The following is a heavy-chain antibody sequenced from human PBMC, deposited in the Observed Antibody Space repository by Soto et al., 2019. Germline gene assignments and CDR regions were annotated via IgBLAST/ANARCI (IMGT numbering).Heavy chain of an antibody. D-gene: IGHD2-2*01. J-gene: IGHJ5*02. CDR1: GFTFSNAW. CDR2: IKSKTNGGTK. V-gene: IGHV3-15*01. CDR3: TTDFRYCTITSCQGSAPP. Sequence: GGALRLSCAASGFTFSNAWMGWVRQAPGKGLEWVGRIKSKTNGGTKDYAAPVNDRFSLSRDDSKNTVFLQMNSLKIEDTAVYYCTTDFRYCTITSCQGSAPPWGHGALVTVSS.